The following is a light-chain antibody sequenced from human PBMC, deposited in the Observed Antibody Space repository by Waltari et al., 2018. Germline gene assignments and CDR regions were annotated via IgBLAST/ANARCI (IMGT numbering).Light chain of an antibody. Sequence: EIALTQSLGTLALSPGERATLSCRASQRVTSISLTWYQQKLGPAPRLLIYGTSSRATGIPDRFSGSGSGTDFTLTISRLETEDFAVEYWQQYDGEVVTFGGGTKVEI. CDR1: QRVTSIS. CDR2: GTS. CDR3: QQYDGEVVT. J-gene: IGKJ4*01. V-gene: IGKV3-20*01.